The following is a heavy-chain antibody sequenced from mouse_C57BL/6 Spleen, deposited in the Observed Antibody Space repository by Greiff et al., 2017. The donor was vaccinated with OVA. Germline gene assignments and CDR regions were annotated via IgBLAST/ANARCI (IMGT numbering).Heavy chain of an antibody. CDR1: GFTFSDYG. V-gene: IGHV5-17*01. D-gene: IGHD1-1*01. Sequence: EVNVVESGGGLVKPGGSLKLSCAASGFTFSDYGMHWVRQAPENGLEWVAYISSGSSTIYYADTVKGRFTISRDNAKNTLFLQMTSLRSEDTAMYYGARRHYGSSHYYAMDYWGQGTSVTVSS. J-gene: IGHJ4*01. CDR2: ISSGSSTI. CDR3: ARRHYGSSHYYAMDY.